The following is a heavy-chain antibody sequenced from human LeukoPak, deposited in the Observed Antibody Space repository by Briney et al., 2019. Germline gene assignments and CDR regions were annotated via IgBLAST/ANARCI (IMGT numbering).Heavy chain of an antibody. V-gene: IGHV1-18*01. CDR1: GGTFSSYA. D-gene: IGHD3-10*01. CDR3: ARVLLWFGELLYPDY. J-gene: IGHJ4*02. CDR2: ISAYNGNT. Sequence: ASVKVSCKASGGTFSSYAISWVRQAPGQGLEWMGWISAYNGNTNYAQKLQGRVTMTTDTSTSTAYMELRSLRSDDTAVYYCARVLLWFGELLYPDYWGQGTLVTVSS.